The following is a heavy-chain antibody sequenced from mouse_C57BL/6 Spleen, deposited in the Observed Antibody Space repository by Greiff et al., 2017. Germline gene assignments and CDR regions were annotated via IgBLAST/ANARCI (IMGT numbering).Heavy chain of an antibody. CDR2: INPNNGGT. J-gene: IGHJ4*01. Sequence: EVKLQQSGPELVKPGASVKISCKASGYTFTDYYMNWVKQSHGKSLEWIGDINPNNGGTSYNQKFKGKATLTVDKSSSTAYMELRSLTSEDSAVYYCASGWLKDYWGQGTSVTVSS. CDR3: ASGWLKDY. D-gene: IGHD2-3*01. CDR1: GYTFTDYY. V-gene: IGHV1-26*01.